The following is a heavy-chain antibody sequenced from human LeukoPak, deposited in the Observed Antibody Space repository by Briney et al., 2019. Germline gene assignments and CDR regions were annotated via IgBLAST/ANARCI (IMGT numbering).Heavy chain of an antibody. V-gene: IGHV3-23*01. D-gene: IGHD6-13*01. CDR2: ISGSGGST. CDR1: GFTFSSYA. J-gene: IGHJ4*02. CDR3: ARSQAPYSSSWYGANY. Sequence: GGSLRLSCAASGFTFSSYAMSWVRQAPGKGLEWVSAISGSGGSTYYADSVKGRFTISRDNSKNTLYLQMNSLRAEDTAVYYCARSQAPYSSSWYGANYWGQGTLVTVSS.